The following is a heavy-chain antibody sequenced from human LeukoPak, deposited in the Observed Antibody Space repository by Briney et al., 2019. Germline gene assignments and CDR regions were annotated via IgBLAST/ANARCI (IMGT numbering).Heavy chain of an antibody. D-gene: IGHD2-2*01. Sequence: SVKVSCKASGGTFSSYAISWVRQAPGQGLEWMGGIIPIFGTANYAQKFQGRVTITADESTSTAYTELSSLRSEDTAVYYCASSIVVVPAAVPLGYYGMDVWGQGTTVTVSS. CDR1: GGTFSSYA. V-gene: IGHV1-69*01. CDR3: ASSIVVVPAAVPLGYYGMDV. CDR2: IIPIFGTA. J-gene: IGHJ6*02.